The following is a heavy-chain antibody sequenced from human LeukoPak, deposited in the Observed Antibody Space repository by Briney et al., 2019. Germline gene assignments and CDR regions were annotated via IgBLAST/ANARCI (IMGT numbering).Heavy chain of an antibody. CDR1: GFTFNYA. J-gene: IGHJ3*02. D-gene: IGHD6-13*01. CDR3: AKTIAAAGTIGAFDI. Sequence: GGSLRLSCAASGFTFNYALHWVRQAPGKGLEWVTSIRYDGSNKYYADSVKGRFAVSRDNSKNTLYLQMNSLRLEDTAIYFCAKTIAAAGTIGAFDIWGQGTMVTVSS. CDR2: IRYDGSNK. V-gene: IGHV3-30*02.